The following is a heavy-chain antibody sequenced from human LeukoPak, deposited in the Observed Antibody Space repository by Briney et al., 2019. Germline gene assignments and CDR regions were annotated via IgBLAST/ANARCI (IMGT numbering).Heavy chain of an antibody. CDR2: IWHDGSNK. CDR1: GFTFSSYG. CDR3: ARVLCSGGTCLDAFDI. J-gene: IGHJ3*02. D-gene: IGHD2-15*01. V-gene: IGHV3-33*01. Sequence: PGRSLRLSCVASGFTFSSYGMYWVRQAPGKGLEWVAVIWHDGSNKYYADSVKGRFTISRDNSKNTLYLQMNSLRAEDTAVYYCARVLCSGGTCLDAFDIWGQGTMVTVSS.